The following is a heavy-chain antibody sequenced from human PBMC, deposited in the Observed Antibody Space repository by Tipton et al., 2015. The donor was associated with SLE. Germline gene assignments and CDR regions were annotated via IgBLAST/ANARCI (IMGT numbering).Heavy chain of an antibody. CDR1: GFTFSSYW. CDR3: ARESPYGDHDY. Sequence: SLRLSCAASGFTFSSYWMHWVRQAPGKGLEWVAVISYDGSNKYYADSVKGRFTISRDNSKNTLYLQMNSLRAEDTAVYYCARESPYGDHDYWGQGTLVTVSS. J-gene: IGHJ4*02. D-gene: IGHD4-17*01. V-gene: IGHV3-30*03. CDR2: ISYDGSNK.